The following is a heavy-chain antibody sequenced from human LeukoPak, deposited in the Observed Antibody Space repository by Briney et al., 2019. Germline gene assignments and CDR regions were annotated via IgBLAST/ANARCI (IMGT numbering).Heavy chain of an antibody. V-gene: IGHV3-30*02. Sequence: PGGSLRLSCGASGFTFSHYGMHWVRQAPGKGLEWVAFIRYDGTEKYYADSVKGRFTFSRDNSKNTLYLQVNSLRAEDTAVYYCVRGGYYGSGNDFRFDPWGQGTLVTVSS. CDR3: VRGGYYGSGNDFRFDP. CDR2: IRYDGTEK. D-gene: IGHD3-10*01. J-gene: IGHJ5*02. CDR1: GFTFSHYG.